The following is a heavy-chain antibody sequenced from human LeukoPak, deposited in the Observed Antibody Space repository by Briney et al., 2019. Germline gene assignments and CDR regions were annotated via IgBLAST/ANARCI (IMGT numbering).Heavy chain of an antibody. CDR2: INHSGST. V-gene: IGHV4-34*01. CDR1: GGSFSGYY. J-gene: IGHJ3*02. Sequence: SETLSLTCAVYGGSFSGYYWSWIRQPPGKGLEWIGEINHSGSTNYNPSLKSRVTISVDTSKKQFSLKLSSVTAADTAVYHCARGRGYNAFDIWGQATMVTVSS. CDR3: ARGRGYNAFDI. D-gene: IGHD5-18*01.